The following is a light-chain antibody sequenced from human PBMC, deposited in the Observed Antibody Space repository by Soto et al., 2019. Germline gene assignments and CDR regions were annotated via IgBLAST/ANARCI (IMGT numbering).Light chain of an antibody. J-gene: IGKJ1*01. CDR3: LQHNSYHRT. V-gene: IGKV1-17*01. Sequence: IQMTQSPSSLSASVGDRVTITCLASQGIRNDLAWYQQKPGKATKRLIYGASSLQSGVPSRFSGSRSETEFTLTISSLQPEDFVTHYCLQHNSYHRTLGPGTQWDIX. CDR1: QGIRND. CDR2: GAS.